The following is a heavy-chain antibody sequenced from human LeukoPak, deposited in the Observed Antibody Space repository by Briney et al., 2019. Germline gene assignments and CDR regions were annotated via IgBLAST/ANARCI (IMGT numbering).Heavy chain of an antibody. D-gene: IGHD1-26*01. Sequence: TGGSLRLSCAASGFTFSTYWMHWVRQAPGKGLLWVSRISSDGSSTSYADSVKGRFTISRDNARNTLYLQMSSLRAEDTAVYYCARVPGGGATVSFDYWGQGTLVTLSS. CDR1: GFTFSTYW. CDR2: ISSDGSST. CDR3: ARVPGGGATVSFDY. J-gene: IGHJ4*02. V-gene: IGHV3-74*01.